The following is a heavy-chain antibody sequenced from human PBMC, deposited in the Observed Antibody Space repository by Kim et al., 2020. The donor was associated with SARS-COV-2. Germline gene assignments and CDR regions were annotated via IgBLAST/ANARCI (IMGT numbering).Heavy chain of an antibody. V-gene: IGHV1-18*01. Sequence: ASVKVSCKASGYTFTSYGISWVRQAPGQGLEWMGWISAYNGNTNYAQKLQGRVTMTTDTPTSTPSLELRSLRSDDTAVYYWARGSPGGPLTMKVVAQYYFDYWGQGTLVTVSS. CDR2: ISAYNGNT. J-gene: IGHJ4*02. D-gene: IGHD3-22*01. CDR3: ARGSPGGPLTMKVVAQYYFDY. CDR1: GYTFTSYG.